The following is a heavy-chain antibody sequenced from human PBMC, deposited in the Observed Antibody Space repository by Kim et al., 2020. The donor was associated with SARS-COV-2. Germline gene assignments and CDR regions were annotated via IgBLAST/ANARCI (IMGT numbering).Heavy chain of an antibody. CDR2: IWYDGSNK. V-gene: IGHV3-33*06. D-gene: IGHD5-12*01. CDR1: GFTFSSYG. CDR3: AKLSGYSGYWSWIDY. Sequence: GGSLRLSCAASGFTFSSYGMHWVRQAPGKGLEWVAVIWYDGSNKYYADSVKGRFTISRDNSKNTLYLQMNSLRAEDTAVYYCAKLSGYSGYWSWIDYWGQGTLVTVSS. J-gene: IGHJ4*02.